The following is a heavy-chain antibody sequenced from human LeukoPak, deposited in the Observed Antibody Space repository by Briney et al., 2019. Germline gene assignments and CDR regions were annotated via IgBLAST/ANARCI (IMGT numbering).Heavy chain of an antibody. J-gene: IGHJ6*03. CDR3: AKVSGSYSGAYYYYMDV. CDR1: GFSFSTYG. Sequence: GGSLRLSCAASGFSFSTYGTHWVRQAPGKGLEWVAIIWYDGSSKYYADSVKGRFTISRDNSKNTVYLQMNSLRAEDTAVYYCAKVSGSYSGAYYYYMDVWGKGTTVIVSS. D-gene: IGHD1-26*01. CDR2: IWYDGSSK. V-gene: IGHV3-33*06.